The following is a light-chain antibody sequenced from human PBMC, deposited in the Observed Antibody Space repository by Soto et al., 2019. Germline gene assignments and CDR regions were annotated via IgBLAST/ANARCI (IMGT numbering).Light chain of an antibody. J-gene: IGLJ1*01. CDR3: CSYAGSSTLYV. CDR1: SSDVGSYNL. Sequence: QSALTQPASGSGSAGQSITISCTGTSSDVGSYNLVSWYQQHPGKAPKLMIYEGSKRPSGVSNRFSGSKSGNTASLTISGLQAEDEADYYCCSYAGSSTLYVFGTGTKVTVL. CDR2: EGS. V-gene: IGLV2-23*01.